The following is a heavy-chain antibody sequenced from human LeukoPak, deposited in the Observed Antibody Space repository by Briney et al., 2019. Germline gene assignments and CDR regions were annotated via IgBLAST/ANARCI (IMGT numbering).Heavy chain of an antibody. Sequence: GGSLRLSCAASGFTVSSNYMSWVRQAPGKGLEWVSVIYSGGSTYYPDSVKGRFTISRDNSKNTLYLQMNSLRAEDTAMYYCAMDFWSGYGAFDIWGQGTMVTVSS. CDR3: AMDFWSGYGAFDI. CDR2: IYSGGST. D-gene: IGHD3-3*01. CDR1: GFTVSSNY. J-gene: IGHJ3*02. V-gene: IGHV3-53*01.